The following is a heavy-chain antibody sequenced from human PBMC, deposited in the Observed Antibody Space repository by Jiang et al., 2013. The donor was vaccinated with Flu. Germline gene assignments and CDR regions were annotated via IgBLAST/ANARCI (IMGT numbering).Heavy chain of an antibody. CDR2: TYYRSRWFY. J-gene: IGHJ4*02. D-gene: IGHD6-13*01. V-gene: IGHV6-1*01. Sequence: SRGLEWLGRTYYRSRWFYDYAESVKSRIIINPDTSKNQFSLHLNSVTPEDTALYYCARDSGNSWFMLDYWGQGTLVTVSS. CDR3: ARDSGNSWFMLDY.